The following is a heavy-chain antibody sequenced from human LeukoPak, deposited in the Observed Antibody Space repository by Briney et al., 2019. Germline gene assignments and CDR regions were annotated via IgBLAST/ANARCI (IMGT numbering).Heavy chain of an antibody. J-gene: IGHJ4*02. CDR3: ARVGDYDILTGFDY. V-gene: IGHV3-53*01. Sequence: PGGSLRLSCTVSGFTVSSNYMSWVRQAPGKGLEWVSVIYSGGSTYYADSVKGRFTISRDNSKNTLYLQMNSLRAEDTAVYYCARVGDYDILTGFDYWGQGILVTVSS. D-gene: IGHD3-9*01. CDR2: IYSGGST. CDR1: GFTVSSNY.